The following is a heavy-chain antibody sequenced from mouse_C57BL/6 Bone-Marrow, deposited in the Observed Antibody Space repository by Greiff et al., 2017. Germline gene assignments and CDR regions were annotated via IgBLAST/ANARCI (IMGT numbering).Heavy chain of an antibody. V-gene: IGHV1-54*01. CDR1: GYAFTNYL. CDR2: INPGSGGT. CDR3: ARLIYYDYDYFDY. D-gene: IGHD2-4*01. Sequence: VKLQESGAELVRPGTSVKVSCKASGYAFTNYLIEWVKQRPGQGLEWIGVINPGSGGTNYNEKFKGKATLTADKSSSTAYMQLSSLPSEDSAVYFCARLIYYDYDYFDYWGQGTTLTVSS. J-gene: IGHJ2*01.